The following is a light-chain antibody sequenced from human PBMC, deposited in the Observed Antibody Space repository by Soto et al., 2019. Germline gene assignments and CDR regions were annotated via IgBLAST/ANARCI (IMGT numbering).Light chain of an antibody. J-gene: IGLJ3*02. Sequence: QAVVTQPPSASGTPGQGVNISCSGSNSNIGSHAVNWYQQLPGMAPRLLIYNTNRRHPGVPDRFSASKSGMSASLAISGLQVDDEADYFCASWDDSLDGPWLFGGGTKLTVL. CDR2: NTN. CDR3: ASWDDSLDGPWL. V-gene: IGLV1-44*01. CDR1: NSNIGSHA.